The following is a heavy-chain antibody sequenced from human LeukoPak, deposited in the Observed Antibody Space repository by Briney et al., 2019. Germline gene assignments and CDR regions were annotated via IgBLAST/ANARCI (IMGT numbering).Heavy chain of an antibody. V-gene: IGHV3-23*01. D-gene: IGHD3-10*01. CDR3: AKGSYFGSGRCYFDY. Sequence: GGSLRLSCAASGFTFSTYAMSWVRQAPGKGLEWVSAISGNGGSTYYADSVKGRFTISRDNSKNTLYLQMNSLRAEDTAVYYCAKGSYFGSGRCYFDYWGQGTLVTVSS. J-gene: IGHJ4*02. CDR2: ISGNGGST. CDR1: GFTFSTYA.